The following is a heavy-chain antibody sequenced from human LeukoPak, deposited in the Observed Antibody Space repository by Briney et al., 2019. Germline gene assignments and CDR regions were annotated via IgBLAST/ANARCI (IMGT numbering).Heavy chain of an antibody. CDR3: ARGSRSSDWNSLAPTFDP. CDR1: GGSISSNNYY. Sequence: SETLSLTCTVSGGSISSNNYYWAWIRQPPGKGLEWIGSIYNGGRTYYSPSLKSRVTISVDTSKNQFSLKLRSVTAADTAVYFCARGSRSSDWNSLAPTFDPWGQGSLVTASS. V-gene: IGHV4-39*07. D-gene: IGHD6-19*01. J-gene: IGHJ5*02. CDR2: IYNGGRT.